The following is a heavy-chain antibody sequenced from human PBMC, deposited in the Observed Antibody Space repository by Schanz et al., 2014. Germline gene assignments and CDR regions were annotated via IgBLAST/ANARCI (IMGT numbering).Heavy chain of an antibody. Sequence: MQLVESGGGLVQPGGSLRLSCAASGFVFGDYYMTWIRQAPGKGLEWLSYISDSGTYTNYADSVKGRFTISRDNAKSSLYLQMNSLRVEDTAVYYCAASSGWHPSTDYWGQGTLVTVSS. CDR2: ISDSGTYT. CDR3: AASSGWHPSTDY. D-gene: IGHD6-19*01. CDR1: GFVFGDYY. V-gene: IGHV3-11*05. J-gene: IGHJ4*02.